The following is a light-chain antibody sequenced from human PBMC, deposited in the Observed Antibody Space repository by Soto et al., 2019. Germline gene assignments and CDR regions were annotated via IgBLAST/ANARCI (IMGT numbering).Light chain of an antibody. V-gene: IGLV1-40*01. CDR1: SSNIGAGYD. CDR3: QSYDSSLSGVV. J-gene: IGLJ2*01. CDR2: GNS. Sequence: QSVLTQSPSVSGAPWQRVTISCTGSSSNIGAGYDVHWYQQLPGTAPKLLIYGNSNRPSGVPDRFSGSKSGTSASLAITGLQAEDEADYYCQSYDSSLSGVVFGGGTKVTVL.